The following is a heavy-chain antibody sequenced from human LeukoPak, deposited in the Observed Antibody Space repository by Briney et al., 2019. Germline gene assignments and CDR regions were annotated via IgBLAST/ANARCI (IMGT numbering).Heavy chain of an antibody. V-gene: IGHV1-2*02. CDR3: ARTWGSVTYYYYYMDV. J-gene: IGHJ6*03. CDR1: GYTFSGYY. D-gene: IGHD7-27*01. CDR2: INPYSGDT. Sequence: ASVKVSCKASGYTFSGYYMHWVRQAPGQGVEWMGWINPYSGDTHYAQTFQGRVTVTRDTSISTAYMELSRLKSDDTAVYYCARTWGSVTYYYYYMDVWGKGTTVTVSS.